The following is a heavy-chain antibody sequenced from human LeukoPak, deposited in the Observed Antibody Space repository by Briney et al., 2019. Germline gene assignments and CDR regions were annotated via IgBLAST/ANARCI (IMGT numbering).Heavy chain of an antibody. Sequence: GGSLRLSCATSGFTFSTYGMSWVRQAPGKGLEWVSAITAPGDATYYADSVKGRFSTSRDNSKNTLYLLLNSLRVEDTALYYCAKAFGTNGYFQLPIDFWGQGTLVTVSS. J-gene: IGHJ4*02. CDR3: AKAFGTNGYFQLPIDF. CDR1: GFTFSTYG. CDR2: ITAPGDAT. D-gene: IGHD2-8*01. V-gene: IGHV3-23*01.